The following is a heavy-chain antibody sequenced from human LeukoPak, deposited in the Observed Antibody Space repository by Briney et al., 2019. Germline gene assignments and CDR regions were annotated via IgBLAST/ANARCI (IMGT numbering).Heavy chain of an antibody. CDR3: AHSILPYNEYYDILTGYYKLSWFDP. V-gene: IGHV2-5*02. D-gene: IGHD3-9*01. CDR1: GFSLSTSGVG. Sequence: SGPTLVKPTQTLTLTCTFSGFSLSTSGVGVGWIRQPPGKALEWLALIYWDDDKRYSPSLKSRLTITKDTSKNQVVLTMTNMDPVDTATYYCAHSILPYNEYYDILTGYYKLSWFDPWGQGTLVTVSS. CDR2: IYWDDDK. J-gene: IGHJ5*02.